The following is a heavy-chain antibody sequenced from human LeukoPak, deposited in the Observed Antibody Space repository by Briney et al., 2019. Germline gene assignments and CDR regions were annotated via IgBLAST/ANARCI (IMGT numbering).Heavy chain of an antibody. CDR1: GFTFSSYG. D-gene: IGHD2-8*02. J-gene: IGHJ3*02. Sequence: GGSLRLSCAASGFTFSSYGMHWVRQAPGKGLEWVSAISGSGGSTYYADSVKGRFTISRDNSKNTLYLQMNSLRAEDTAVYYCAKTRPGGVDAFDIWGQGTMVTVSS. V-gene: IGHV3-23*01. CDR2: ISGSGGST. CDR3: AKTRPGGVDAFDI.